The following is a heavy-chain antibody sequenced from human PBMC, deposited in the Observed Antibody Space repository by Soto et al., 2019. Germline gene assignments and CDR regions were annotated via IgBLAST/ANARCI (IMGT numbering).Heavy chain of an antibody. Sequence: HPVGSLRLSCAASGFTVSSNYMSWVRQAPGKGLEWVAVISYDGSNKYYADSVKGRFTISRDNSKNTLYLQMNSLRAGDTAVYYCAREMSIAAAGPFDYWGQGTLVTVSS. V-gene: IGHV3-30-3*01. CDR1: GFTVSSNY. CDR2: ISYDGSNK. CDR3: AREMSIAAAGPFDY. J-gene: IGHJ4*02. D-gene: IGHD6-13*01.